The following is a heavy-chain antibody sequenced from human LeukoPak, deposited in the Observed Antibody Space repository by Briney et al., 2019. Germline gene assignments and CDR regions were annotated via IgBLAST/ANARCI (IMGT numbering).Heavy chain of an antibody. CDR3: ARDGDGYNGSDWFDP. D-gene: IGHD5-24*01. Sequence: SETLSLTCSVSGGSIISYYWSWIRQPPGKGLEWIGYIYYSGSTNYNPFLKSRVTISVDTSKNQFSLKLSSVTAADTAVYYCARDGDGYNGSDWFDPWGQGTLVTVSS. J-gene: IGHJ5*02. CDR1: GGSIISYY. CDR2: IYYSGST. V-gene: IGHV4-59*01.